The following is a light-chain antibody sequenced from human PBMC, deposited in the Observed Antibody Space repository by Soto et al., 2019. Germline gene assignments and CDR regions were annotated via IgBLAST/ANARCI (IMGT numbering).Light chain of an antibody. CDR3: GTWDSSLSAYV. CDR2: ENN. J-gene: IGLJ1*01. CDR1: SSKIGNNY. Sequence: QSVLTQPPSVSAAPGHKVTISCSGSSSKIGNNYVSWYQQLPGTAPKLLIYENNKRPSGIPDRFSGSKSGTSATLGITGLQTGDEADYYCGTWDSSLSAYVFGTGTKVTVL. V-gene: IGLV1-51*02.